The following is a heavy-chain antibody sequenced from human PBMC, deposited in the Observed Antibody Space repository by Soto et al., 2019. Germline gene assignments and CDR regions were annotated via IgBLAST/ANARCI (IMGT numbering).Heavy chain of an antibody. Sequence: ASVKVSCKVSGYTLTELSMHWVRQAPGKGLEWMGGFDSEDGETIYAQKFQGRVTMTEDTSTDTAYMELSSLRSEDTAVYYCATDLLPVAGNHFDYWGQGTLVTVSS. V-gene: IGHV1-24*01. CDR3: ATDLLPVAGNHFDY. D-gene: IGHD6-19*01. J-gene: IGHJ4*02. CDR1: GYTLTELS. CDR2: FDSEDGET.